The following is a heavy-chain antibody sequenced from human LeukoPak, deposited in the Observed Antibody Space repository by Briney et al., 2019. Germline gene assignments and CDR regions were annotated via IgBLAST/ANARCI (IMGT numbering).Heavy chain of an antibody. D-gene: IGHD1-26*01. V-gene: IGHV4-59*01. CDR3: GGEVGAGYYYGMDV. Sequence: PSETLSLTCTVSGGSISSYYWSWIRQPPGKGLEWIGYIHYNGSTNYNSSLKSRVTISVDTSKNQFSLKLSSVTAADTAVYYCGGEVGAGYYYGMDVWGQGTTVTVSS. CDR2: IHYNGST. CDR1: GGSISSYY. J-gene: IGHJ6*02.